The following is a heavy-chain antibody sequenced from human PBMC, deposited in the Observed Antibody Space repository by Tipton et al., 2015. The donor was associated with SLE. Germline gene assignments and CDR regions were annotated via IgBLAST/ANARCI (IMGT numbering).Heavy chain of an antibody. D-gene: IGHD3-3*01. Sequence: TLSLTCAVSGYSISSGYYWGWIRQPPGKGLEGIGSIYHSGSTYYNPSLKSRVTISVDTSKNQFSLKLSSVTAADTAVYYCARVGDFWSGYPFDYWGQGTLVTVSS. CDR1: GYSISSGYY. V-gene: IGHV4-38-2*01. J-gene: IGHJ4*02. CDR3: ARVGDFWSGYPFDY. CDR2: IYHSGST.